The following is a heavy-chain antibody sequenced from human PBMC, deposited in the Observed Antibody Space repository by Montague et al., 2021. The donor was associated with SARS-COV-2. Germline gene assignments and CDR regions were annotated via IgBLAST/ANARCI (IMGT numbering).Heavy chain of an antibody. J-gene: IGHJ4*02. Sequence: SETLSLTCTVSGGSISSYYWSWIRQPPGKGLEWIGYIYYSGSTNYNPSLKGRVTISVDTSKNQFSLKLSSVTAADTAVYYCARDTEGYISSWYHDYWGQGTLVTVSS. V-gene: IGHV4-59*01. D-gene: IGHD6-13*01. CDR2: IYYSGST. CDR1: GGSISSYY. CDR3: ARDTEGYISSWYHDY.